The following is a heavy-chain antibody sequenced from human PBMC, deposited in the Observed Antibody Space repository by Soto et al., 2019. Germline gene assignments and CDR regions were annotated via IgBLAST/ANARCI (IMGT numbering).Heavy chain of an antibody. D-gene: IGHD2-21*01. J-gene: IGHJ4*02. CDR1: GFTFTNYD. CDR3: ARRDCGSGTNGGFGAPAFAY. V-gene: IGHV3-23*01. Sequence: EVQLLESGGGLVQPGGSLRLSCAASGFTFTNYDMSWVRQAPGKGLEWVSSVSSSGSSTYYADSVKGRFTISRDNSKNTLYLQMSSLSAADTAVYYCARRDCGSGTNGGFGAPAFAYWGQGNLVTVTS. CDR2: VSSSGSST.